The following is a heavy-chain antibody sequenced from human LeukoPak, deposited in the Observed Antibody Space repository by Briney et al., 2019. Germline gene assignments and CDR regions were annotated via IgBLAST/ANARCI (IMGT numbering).Heavy chain of an antibody. D-gene: IGHD3-22*01. V-gene: IGHV1-18*01. CDR3: ARDGATYYYDSSGYSYYYGMDV. CDR2: ISAYNGNT. CDR1: GYTFTSYG. Sequence: VASVKVSCKASGYTFTSYGISWVRQAPGQGLEWMGWISAYNGNTNYAQKLQGRVTMTTDTSTSTAYMELRSLRSGDTAVYYCARDGATYYYDSSGYSYYYGMDVWGQGTTVTVSS. J-gene: IGHJ6*02.